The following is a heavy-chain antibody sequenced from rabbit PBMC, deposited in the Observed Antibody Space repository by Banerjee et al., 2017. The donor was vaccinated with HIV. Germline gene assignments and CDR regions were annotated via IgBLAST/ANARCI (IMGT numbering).Heavy chain of an antibody. CDR2: IYTSSGST. CDR3: ARAGYAGYGYADYFNL. Sequence: QEQLVESGGGLVTLGGSLTLTCKASGFSFSGYYYMCWVRQAPGKGLELIACIYTSSGSTWYASWVNGRFTISRSTSLNTVDLKMTSLTAADTATYFCARAGYAGYGYADYFNLWGPGTLVTVS. D-gene: IGHD6-1*01. J-gene: IGHJ4*01. V-gene: IGHV1S43*01. CDR1: GFSFSGYYY.